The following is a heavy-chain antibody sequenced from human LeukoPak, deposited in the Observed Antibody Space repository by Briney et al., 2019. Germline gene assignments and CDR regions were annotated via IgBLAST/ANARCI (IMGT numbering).Heavy chain of an antibody. D-gene: IGHD2-15*01. J-gene: IGHJ3*02. CDR1: GGSISSSSYY. Sequence: SETLSLTFTVSGGSISSSSYYWGWIRQPPGKGLEWIGSIYYSGSTYYNPSLKSRVTISVDTSKNQFSLKLSSVTAADTAVYYCARLRWHYHLGALGGGGDDAFDIWGQGTMVTVSS. CDR2: IYYSGST. V-gene: IGHV4-39*01. CDR3: ARLRWHYHLGALGGGGDDAFDI.